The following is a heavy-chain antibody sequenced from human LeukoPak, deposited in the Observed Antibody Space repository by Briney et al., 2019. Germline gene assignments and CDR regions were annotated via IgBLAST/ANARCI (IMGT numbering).Heavy chain of an antibody. D-gene: IGHD3-22*01. V-gene: IGHV3-48*01. CDR3: ARDLGNYYDSSGYYSLGFDY. J-gene: IGHJ4*01. Sequence: ADSVNGRFTISRDNAKNSLYLQMNSLRAEDTAVYYCARDLGNYYDSSGYYSLGFDYWGHGTLVTVSS.